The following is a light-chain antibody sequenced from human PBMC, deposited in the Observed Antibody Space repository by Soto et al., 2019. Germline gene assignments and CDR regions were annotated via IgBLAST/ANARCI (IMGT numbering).Light chain of an antibody. Sequence: QSALTQPASVSGSPGQSITLSCTGTSSDVGSYNLVSWYQQHPGKAPKLIIYEDSKRPSGVSNRFSGSKSGNTASLTISGLQTEDEADYYCCSYADSSTYVFGTGTKLTVL. CDR3: CSYADSSTYV. CDR1: SSDVGSYNL. J-gene: IGLJ1*01. V-gene: IGLV2-23*01. CDR2: EDS.